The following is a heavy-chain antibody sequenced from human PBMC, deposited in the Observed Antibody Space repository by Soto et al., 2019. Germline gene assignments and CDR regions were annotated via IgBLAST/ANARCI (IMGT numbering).Heavy chain of an antibody. Sequence: GGSLRLSCSASGFIFSESTIYWVRQVPGKGLEAISAVSTSGRSTYYADSVKDRFTISRDNSKNTLFLQMGSLRPEGTAIYYCVKQAHGLDGVAFDYWGQGTQVTVSS. J-gene: IGHJ4*02. V-gene: IGHV3-64D*06. CDR3: VKQAHGLDGVAFDY. D-gene: IGHD2-15*01. CDR1: GFIFSEST. CDR2: VSTSGRST.